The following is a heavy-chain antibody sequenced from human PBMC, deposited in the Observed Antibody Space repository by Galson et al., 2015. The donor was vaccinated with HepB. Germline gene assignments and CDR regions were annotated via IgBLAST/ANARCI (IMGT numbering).Heavy chain of an antibody. CDR1: GFTFSSYT. J-gene: IGHJ3*02. CDR2: ISSNGGST. V-gene: IGHV3-64D*06. CDR3: VRLQLATSRDAFNI. D-gene: IGHD5-24*01. Sequence: SLRLSCAASGFTFSSYTIHWVRQTPGKGLEYVSAISSNGGSTYYADSVKGRFTISRDNSKNTLYLQMSSLRPEDTAVYYCVRLQLATSRDAFNIWGQGTMVTVSS.